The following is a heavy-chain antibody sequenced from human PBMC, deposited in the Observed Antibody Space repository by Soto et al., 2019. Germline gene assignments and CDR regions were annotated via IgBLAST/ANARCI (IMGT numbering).Heavy chain of an antibody. Sequence: PGGSLRLSCAASGFTFSSYAMSWVRQAPGKGLEWVSGISSNGGSTSYADSVKGRFTISRDNGKNTVHLQMNSLRADDTAIYYCARLTGYSSSDYWGQGTLVTVSS. V-gene: IGHV3-23*01. CDR2: ISSNGGST. CDR3: ARLTGYSSSDY. D-gene: IGHD6-13*01. J-gene: IGHJ4*02. CDR1: GFTFSSYA.